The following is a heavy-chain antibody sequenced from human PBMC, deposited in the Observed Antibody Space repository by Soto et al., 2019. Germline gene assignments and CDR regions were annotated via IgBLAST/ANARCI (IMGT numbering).Heavy chain of an antibody. CDR2: IYYSGST. V-gene: IGHV4-39*01. J-gene: IGHJ4*02. D-gene: IGHD5-18*01. Sequence: SSETLSLTCTVSGGSISSSSYYWGWIRQPPGKGLEWIGSIYYSGSTYYNPSLKSRVTISVDTSKNQFSLKLSSVTAADTAVYYCARRFFRPAPAMVYYFDYWGQGTLVTVS. CDR1: GGSISSSSYY. CDR3: ARRFFRPAPAMVYYFDY.